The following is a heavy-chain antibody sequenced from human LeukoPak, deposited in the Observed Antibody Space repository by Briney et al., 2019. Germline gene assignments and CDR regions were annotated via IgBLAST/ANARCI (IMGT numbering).Heavy chain of an antibody. Sequence: GGSLRLSCADSGFTVSGNYMSWVRQAPGKGLEWVSIIYSGGRTHYAASVKDRFTISRDNSKNTLYLQMNSLRAEDTAVYYCARSLSSSWYEFDYWGQGTLVTVSS. CDR1: GFTVSGNY. V-gene: IGHV3-66*01. CDR2: IYSGGRT. CDR3: ARSLSSSWYEFDY. D-gene: IGHD6-13*01. J-gene: IGHJ4*02.